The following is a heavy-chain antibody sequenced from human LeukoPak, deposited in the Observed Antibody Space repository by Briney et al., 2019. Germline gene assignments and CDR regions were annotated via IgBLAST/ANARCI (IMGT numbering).Heavy chain of an antibody. D-gene: IGHD1-26*01. V-gene: IGHV4-39*01. Sequence: SETLSLTCTVSGGSISSSSYYWGWICQPPGKGLEWIGSIYYSGSTYYNPSLKSRVTISVDTSKNQFSLKLSSVTAADTAVYYCASPKGLQLSGSYYGAFDIWGQGTMVTVSS. J-gene: IGHJ3*02. CDR1: GGSISSSSYY. CDR2: IYYSGST. CDR3: ASPKGLQLSGSYYGAFDI.